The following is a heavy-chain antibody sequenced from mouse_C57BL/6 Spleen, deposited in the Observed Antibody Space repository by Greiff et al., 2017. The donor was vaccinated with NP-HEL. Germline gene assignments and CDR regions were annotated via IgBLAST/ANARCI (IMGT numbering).Heavy chain of an antibody. Sequence: QVQLKESGAELAKPGASVKLSCKASGYTFTSYWMHWVKQRPGQGLEWIGYINPSSGYTKYNQKFKDKATLTADKSSSTAYMQLSSLTYEDSAVYYCARGALGDYYGSSYGYFDVWGTGTTVTVSS. CDR1: GYTFTSYW. CDR3: ARGALGDYYGSSYGYFDV. D-gene: IGHD1-1*01. J-gene: IGHJ1*03. V-gene: IGHV1-7*01. CDR2: INPSSGYT.